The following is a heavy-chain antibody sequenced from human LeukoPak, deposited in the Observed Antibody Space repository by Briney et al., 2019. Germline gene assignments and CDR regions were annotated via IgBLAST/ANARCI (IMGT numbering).Heavy chain of an antibody. CDR1: GFTFSSYS. CDR2: ISGTSNTI. V-gene: IGHV3-48*04. Sequence: GGSLRLSCVGSGFTFSSYSMNWVRQAPGKGLEWVSYISGTSNTIYYDDSVKGRFTVSRDNAKNSLYLQMNSLRAEDTAVYYCARLHLLGYWGQGTLVTVSS. J-gene: IGHJ4*02. D-gene: IGHD1-26*01. CDR3: ARLHLLGY.